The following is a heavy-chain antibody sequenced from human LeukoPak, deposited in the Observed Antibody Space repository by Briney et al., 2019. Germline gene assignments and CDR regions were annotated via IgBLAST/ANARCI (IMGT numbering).Heavy chain of an antibody. CDR2: IKQDGSEK. CDR3: AKDQSPKRYRQTSDS. J-gene: IGHJ4*02. V-gene: IGHV3-7*03. Sequence: GGSLRLSCAASGFTFSSYWMSWVRQAPGKGLEWVANIKQDGSEKYYVDSVKGRFTISRDNSKSTLFLQMNSLRVEDTAVYYCAKDQSPKRYRQTSDSWGQGTLVTVSS. D-gene: IGHD5-18*01. CDR1: GFTFSSYW.